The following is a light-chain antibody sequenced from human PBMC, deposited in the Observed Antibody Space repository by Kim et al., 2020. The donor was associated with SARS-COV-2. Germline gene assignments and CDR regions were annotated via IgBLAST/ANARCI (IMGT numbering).Light chain of an antibody. CDR3: GTWDSSLSPCV. V-gene: IGLV1-51*01. CDR1: SSNIGNNY. J-gene: IGLJ3*02. CDR2: DNN. Sequence: QSVLTQPPSVSAAPGQTVTISCSGSSSNIGNNYVSWYQQLPGTAPKLLIYDNNRRPSGVPDRFSGSKSGTSATLGITGLQTGDEADYYCGTWDSSLSPCVFGGGTQLTVL.